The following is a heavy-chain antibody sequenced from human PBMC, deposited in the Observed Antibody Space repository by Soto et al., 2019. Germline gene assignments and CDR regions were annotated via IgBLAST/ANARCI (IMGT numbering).Heavy chain of an antibody. J-gene: IGHJ4*02. V-gene: IGHV3-7*03. Sequence: GGSLRLSCAASGFTFSSYWMSWVRQAPGKGLEWVANIKQDGSEKYYVDSVKGRFTISRDNAKNSLYLQMNSLRADDTAVYYCASEGYSSSWYYFDYWGQGTLVTVSS. CDR3: ASEGYSSSWYYFDY. CDR1: GFTFSSYW. CDR2: IKQDGSEK. D-gene: IGHD6-13*01.